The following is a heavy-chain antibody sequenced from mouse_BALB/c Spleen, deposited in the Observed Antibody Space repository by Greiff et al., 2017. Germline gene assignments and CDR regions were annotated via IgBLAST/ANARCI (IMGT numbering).Heavy chain of an antibody. V-gene: IGHV1-82*01. J-gene: IGHJ4*01. CDR3: ASLMITRPYAMDY. D-gene: IGHD2-4*01. CDR2: IYPGDGDT. CDR1: GYAFSSSW. Sequence: QVQLKESGPELVKPGASVKISCKASGYAFSSSWMNWVKQRPGQGLEWIGRIYPGDGDTNYNGKFKGKATLTADKSSSTAYMQLSSLTSVDSAVYFCASLMITRPYAMDYWGQGTSVTVSS.